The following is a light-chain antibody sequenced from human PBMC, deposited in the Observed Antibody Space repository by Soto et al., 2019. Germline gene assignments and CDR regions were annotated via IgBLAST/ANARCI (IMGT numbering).Light chain of an antibody. V-gene: IGKV3-20*01. Sequence: ENVLTQSPATLSLSPGDTATLSCRATQSLRNYLAWYQQKRGQAPRLLIHGASNRATGIPDRFSGSGSGTDFTLTITRLEPEDFAVYYCQQYGGSPRTFGQGTKVDIK. J-gene: IGKJ1*01. CDR1: QSLRNY. CDR2: GAS. CDR3: QQYGGSPRT.